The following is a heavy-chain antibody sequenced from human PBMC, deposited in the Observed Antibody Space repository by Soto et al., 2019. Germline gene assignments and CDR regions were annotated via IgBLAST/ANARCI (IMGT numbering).Heavy chain of an antibody. J-gene: IGHJ6*02. CDR2: IWYDGSNK. V-gene: IGHV3-33*01. CDR1: GFTFSSYG. CDR3: ARDHKGSSWSYYYGMDV. D-gene: IGHD6-13*01. Sequence: QVQLVESGGGVVQPGRSLRLSCAASGFTFSSYGMHWVRQAPGKGLEWVAVIWYDGSNKYYADSVKGRFTISRDNSKNTLYLQMNSLRAEDTAVYYCARDHKGSSWSYYYGMDVWCQGTTVTVSS.